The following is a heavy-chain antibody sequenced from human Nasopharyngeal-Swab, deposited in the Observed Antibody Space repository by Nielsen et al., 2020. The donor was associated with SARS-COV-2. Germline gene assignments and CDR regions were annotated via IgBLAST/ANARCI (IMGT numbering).Heavy chain of an antibody. Sequence: GESLKISCKGSGYNFTTYWIGWVRQMPGKGLEWMGIIYPGDSDTRYSPSFQGQVTISADKSISTAYLQWSSLKASDTAMYYCARRGYGGSGSYYFYYMDVWGKGTTVTVSS. V-gene: IGHV5-51*01. J-gene: IGHJ6*03. CDR2: IYPGDSDT. CDR1: GYNFTTYW. D-gene: IGHD4-23*01. CDR3: ARRGYGGSGSYYFYYMDV.